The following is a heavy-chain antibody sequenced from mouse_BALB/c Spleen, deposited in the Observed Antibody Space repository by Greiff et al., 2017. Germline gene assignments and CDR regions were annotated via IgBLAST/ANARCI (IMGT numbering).Heavy chain of an antibody. CDR3: ARSYVGDYAMDY. J-gene: IGHJ4*01. Sequence: EVMLVESGGGLVKPGGSLKLSCAASGFTFSSYAMSWVRQTPEKRLEWVASISSGGSTYYPDSVKGRFTISRDNARNILYLQMSSLRSEDTAMYYCARSYVGDYAMDYWGQGTSVTVSS. V-gene: IGHV5-6-5*01. D-gene: IGHD1-1*01. CDR1: GFTFSSYA. CDR2: ISSGGST.